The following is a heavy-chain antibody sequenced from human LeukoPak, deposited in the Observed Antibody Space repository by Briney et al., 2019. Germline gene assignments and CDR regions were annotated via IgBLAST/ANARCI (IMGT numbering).Heavy chain of an antibody. D-gene: IGHD3-16*02. CDR2: ITVDNGNT. CDR3: ARGAGYDYVWKSYRYDF. V-gene: IGHV1-18*01. CDR1: GYTFTNYG. J-gene: IGHJ4*02. Sequence: ASVKVSCKASGYTFTNYGVSWVRQAPGQGLEWMGWITVDNGNTHYAQNFQGRATMTTDTSTSTVYMELRSLRSDDTAVYYCARGAGYDYVWKSYRYDFWGQGTLVTVSS.